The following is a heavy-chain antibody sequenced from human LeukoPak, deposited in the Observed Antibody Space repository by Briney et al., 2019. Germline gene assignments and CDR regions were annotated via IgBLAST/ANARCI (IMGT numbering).Heavy chain of an antibody. J-gene: IGHJ2*01. CDR2: IYHSGST. D-gene: IGHD6-13*01. V-gene: IGHV4-38-2*01. CDR3: ARATSSYWYFDL. Sequence: SETLSLTCAVSGYSISSNYYWGWIRQPPGKGLEWIGSIYHSGSTYYNPSLKSRATISVDTSKNQFSLKLSSVTAADTAVYYCARATSSYWYFDLWGRGTLVTVSS. CDR1: GYSISSNYY.